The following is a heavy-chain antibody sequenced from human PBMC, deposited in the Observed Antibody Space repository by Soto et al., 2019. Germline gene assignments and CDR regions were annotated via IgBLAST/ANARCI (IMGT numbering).Heavy chain of an antibody. J-gene: IGHJ3*02. D-gene: IGHD3-10*01. CDR2: IYHSGST. Sequence: PSETLSLTCAVSGGSISSTNWWSWVRQPPGKGLEWIGEIYHSGSTNYNPSLKSRVTISVDKSKNQFSLKLSSVTAADTAVYYCARDRGGGDAFDIWGQGTMVTVSS. CDR1: GGSISSTNW. CDR3: ARDRGGGDAFDI. V-gene: IGHV4-4*02.